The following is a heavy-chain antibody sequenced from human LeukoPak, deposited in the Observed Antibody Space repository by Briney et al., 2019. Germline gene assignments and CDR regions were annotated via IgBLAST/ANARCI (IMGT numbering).Heavy chain of an antibody. D-gene: IGHD2-21*01. Sequence: ASVKVSCKASGYTFTNYGINWVRQAPGQGLEWMGWINPHSGDTNYAQKFQGWVTMTRDTSITTAYMELSRLTSDDTAVYYCARAYRRAYDDAFDIWGQGTMVTVSS. J-gene: IGHJ3*02. CDR3: ARAYRRAYDDAFDI. CDR1: GYTFTNYG. CDR2: INPHSGDT. V-gene: IGHV1-2*04.